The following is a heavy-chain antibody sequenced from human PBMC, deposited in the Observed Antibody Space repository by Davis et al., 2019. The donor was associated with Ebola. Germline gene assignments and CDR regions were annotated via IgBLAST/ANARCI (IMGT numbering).Heavy chain of an antibody. Sequence: RSLRPSCAASGFTFSTYSMNWVRQAPGKGLEWVSSISSSSSYIYYADSVKGRFTISRDNAKNSLYLQMNSLRAEDTAVYYCARDYSTYYDFWSGYPDPYYYYGMDVWGQGTTVTVSS. V-gene: IGHV3-21*01. CDR3: ARDYSTYYDFWSGYPDPYYYYGMDV. J-gene: IGHJ6*02. CDR1: GFTFSTYS. D-gene: IGHD3-3*01. CDR2: ISSSSSYI.